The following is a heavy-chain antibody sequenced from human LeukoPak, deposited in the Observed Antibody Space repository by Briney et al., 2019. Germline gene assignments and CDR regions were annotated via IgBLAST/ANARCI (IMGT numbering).Heavy chain of an antibody. D-gene: IGHD3-9*01. J-gene: IGHJ4*02. Sequence: ASVKVSCKASGYTFTSYGISWVRQAPGLGLEWMGWISAYNGNTNYAQKLQGRVTMTTDTSTSTAYMELRSLRSDDTAVYYCARVPLYDILTGYYDYYFDYWGQGTLVTVSS. CDR2: ISAYNGNT. CDR3: ARVPLYDILTGYYDYYFDY. CDR1: GYTFTSYG. V-gene: IGHV1-18*01.